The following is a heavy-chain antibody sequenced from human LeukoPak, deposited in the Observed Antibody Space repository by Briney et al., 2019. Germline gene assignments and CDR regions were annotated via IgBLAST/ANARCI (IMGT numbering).Heavy chain of an antibody. D-gene: IGHD2-15*01. J-gene: IGHJ5*02. V-gene: IGHV1-2*02. CDR2: INPNSGGT. CDR3: ARGKCTDGSCAQYGYNWFDP. Sequence: PGGSLRLSCAASGFTFSSYAIHWVRQAPGQGLEWMGWINPNSGGTNYAQRFQGRVTMTRDTSISTAYMDLRSLRSDDTAIYYCARGKCTDGSCAQYGYNWFDPWGQGTLVTVSS. CDR1: GFTFSSYA.